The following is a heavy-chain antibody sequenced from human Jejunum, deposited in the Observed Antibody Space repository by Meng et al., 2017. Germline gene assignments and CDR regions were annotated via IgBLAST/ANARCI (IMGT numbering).Heavy chain of an antibody. CDR1: RGTLSSYA. CDR2: IIPIFGTA. CDR3: ARDRTKVFSDYEMNYYYYGLDV. J-gene: IGHJ6*02. D-gene: IGHD5-12*01. Sequence: SVKVSCKASRGTLSSYAISWVRQAPGQGLEWMGGIIPIFGTANYAQKFQGRVTITADESTTTAYMEVSSLKSEDTAVYYCARDRTKVFSDYEMNYYYYGLDVWGQGTTVTGAS. V-gene: IGHV1-69*13.